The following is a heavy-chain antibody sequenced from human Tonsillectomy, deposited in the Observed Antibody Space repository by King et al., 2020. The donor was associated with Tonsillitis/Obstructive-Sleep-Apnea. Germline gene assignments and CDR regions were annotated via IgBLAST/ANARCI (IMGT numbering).Heavy chain of an antibody. D-gene: IGHD1-14*01. CDR1: GFTFSDHY. CDR2: TRNKVHSYTT. Sequence: VQLVESGGGLVQPGGSLRLSCAASGFTFSDHYMDWVRQAPGKGLEWVGRTRNKVHSYTTEYAASVKGRFTISRDDSENSLYLQMNSLKTEDTAVYYCARVRTSSPVYNLDYWGQGTLVTVSS. V-gene: IGHV3-72*01. J-gene: IGHJ4*02. CDR3: ARVRTSSPVYNLDY.